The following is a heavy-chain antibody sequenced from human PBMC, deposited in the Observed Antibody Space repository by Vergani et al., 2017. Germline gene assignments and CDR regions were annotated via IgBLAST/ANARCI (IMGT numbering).Heavy chain of an antibody. J-gene: IGHJ6*03. Sequence: QVQLQESGPGLVKPSETLSLTCTVSGGSISSYYWSWIRQPPGTGLEWIGYIYYSGSTNYNPSLKSRDTISVATAKNQFSLELSSVTAADTAVYYCARDGTIAAAGSTFDYYYYDMDVWGKGTTVTVSS. D-gene: IGHD6-13*01. CDR3: ARDGTIAAAGSTFDYYYYDMDV. V-gene: IGHV4-59*01. CDR1: GGSISSYY. CDR2: IYYSGST.